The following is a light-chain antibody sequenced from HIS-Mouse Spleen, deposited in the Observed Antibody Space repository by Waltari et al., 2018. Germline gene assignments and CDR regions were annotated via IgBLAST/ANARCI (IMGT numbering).Light chain of an antibody. J-gene: IGLJ2*01. CDR1: ASPKQY. V-gene: IGLV3-10*01. CDR2: EDS. CDR3: YSTDSSGNHRV. Sequence: SYELTQPPSVSVSPGQTARITCSGAASPKQYAYWYQQKSGQAPVLVIYEDSKRPSGIPERFSGSSSGTMATLTISGAKVEDEADYYCYSTDSSGNHRVFGGGTKLTVL.